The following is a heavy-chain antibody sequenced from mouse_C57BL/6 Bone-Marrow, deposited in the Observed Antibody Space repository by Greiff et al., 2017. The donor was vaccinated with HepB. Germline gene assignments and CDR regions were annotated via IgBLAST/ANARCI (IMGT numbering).Heavy chain of an antibody. D-gene: IGHD2-3*01. CDR1: GYTFTSYW. CDR3: ARWLLFYYALDY. Sequence: QVQLQQPGAELVKPGASVKLSCKASGYTFTSYWMHWVKQRPGQGLEWIGMIHPNSGSTNYNEKFKSKATLSVDKSSSKAYMQLSSLTSKDSAVYYCARWLLFYYALDYWGQGTSVTVSS. J-gene: IGHJ4*01. CDR2: IHPNSGST. V-gene: IGHV1-64*01.